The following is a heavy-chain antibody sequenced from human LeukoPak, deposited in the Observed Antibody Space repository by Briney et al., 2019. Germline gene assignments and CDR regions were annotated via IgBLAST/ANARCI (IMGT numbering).Heavy chain of an antibody. CDR2: ISWNSGSI. V-gene: IGHV3-9*01. CDR3: AKDQFSGPGSGHDY. J-gene: IGHJ4*02. CDR1: GFTFDDYA. D-gene: IGHD6-19*01. Sequence: GGSLRLFCAASGFTFDDYAMHWVRQAPGKGLEWVSGISWNSGSIGYADSVKGRFTISRDNAKNSLYLRMNSLRAEDTALYYCAKDQFSGPGSGHDYWGQGTLVTVSS.